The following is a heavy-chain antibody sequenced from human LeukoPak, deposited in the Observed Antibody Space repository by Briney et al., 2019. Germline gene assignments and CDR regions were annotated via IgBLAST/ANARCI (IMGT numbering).Heavy chain of an antibody. CDR1: GYTFTSYV. J-gene: IGHJ4*02. CDR3: ARDFSSSWYVFGY. CDR2: ISAGNGNT. V-gene: IGHV1-3*01. Sequence: GASVTLSCKASGYTFTSYVIHWVRQAPGQRPEWMGWISAGNGNTKYSQKFQGRVTITRDTSASTAYMELSSLRSEDTAVYYCARDFSSSWYVFGYWGQGILVTVSS. D-gene: IGHD6-13*01.